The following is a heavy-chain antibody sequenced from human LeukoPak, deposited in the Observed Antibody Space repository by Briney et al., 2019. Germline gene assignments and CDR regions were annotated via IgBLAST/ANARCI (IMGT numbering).Heavy chain of an antibody. Sequence: GGPLRLSCAASGFTFSSHWMSWVRQAPGKGLEWVANIKQDGSEKYYVDSVKGRFTISRDNAKNSLYLQMNSLRAEDTAVYYCARGLLWFGELSPWGQGTLVTVSS. V-gene: IGHV3-7*01. CDR3: ARGLLWFGELSP. CDR2: IKQDGSEK. CDR1: GFTFSSHW. D-gene: IGHD3-10*01. J-gene: IGHJ5*02.